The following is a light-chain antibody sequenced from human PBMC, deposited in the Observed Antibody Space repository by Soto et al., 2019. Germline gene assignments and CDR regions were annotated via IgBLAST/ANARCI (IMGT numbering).Light chain of an antibody. CDR3: QQYDSYWGT. CDR2: DVS. CDR1: QKVSPW. V-gene: IGKV1-5*01. Sequence: DIRMTQSPSTLSASVGDSVTITCRARQKVSPWLAWYQQKAGKAPKLLIYDVSSLKRGVPSRFSGSGSGTEFTLTISSLQSDDFATYYCQQYDSYWGTFGQGTKVEFK. J-gene: IGKJ1*01.